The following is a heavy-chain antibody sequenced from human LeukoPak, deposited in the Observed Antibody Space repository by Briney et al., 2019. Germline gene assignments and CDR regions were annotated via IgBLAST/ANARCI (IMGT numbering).Heavy chain of an antibody. J-gene: IGHJ6*04. CDR2: IYYSGST. Sequence: SETLSLTCTVSGCSFSSYYWSWIRQPPGKGLEWIGSIYYSGSTNYNPSLKSRVTISVDTSKNQFSMKLSSVTAADTAVYYCARDRDGSGSPSYYYYGMDVWGKGTTVTVSS. CDR3: ARDRDGSGSPSYYYYGMDV. V-gene: IGHV4-59*01. D-gene: IGHD3-10*01. CDR1: GCSFSSYY.